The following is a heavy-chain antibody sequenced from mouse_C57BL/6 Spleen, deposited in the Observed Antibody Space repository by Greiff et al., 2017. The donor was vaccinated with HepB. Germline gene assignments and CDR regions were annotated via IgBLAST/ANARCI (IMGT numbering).Heavy chain of an antibody. J-gene: IGHJ3*01. D-gene: IGHD2-2*01. V-gene: IGHV1-43*01. Sequence: VQLQQSGPELVKPGASVKISCTASGFSFTGYYMHWVKQSPEKSLEWIGEINPSTGGTSYTQKFKGKATLTVDKSSSTAYMQLKSLTSEDSAVYYCGRMVRFAYWGQGTLVTVSA. CDR3: GRMVRFAY. CDR2: INPSTGGT. CDR1: GFSFTGYY.